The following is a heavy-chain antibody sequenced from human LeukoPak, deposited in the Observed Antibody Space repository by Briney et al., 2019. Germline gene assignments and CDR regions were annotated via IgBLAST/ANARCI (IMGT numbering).Heavy chain of an antibody. CDR2: ISSSGSTI. D-gene: IGHD2-2*01. CDR1: GFTFSSYE. V-gene: IGHV3-48*03. Sequence: PGGSLRLSCAASGFTFSSYEMNWVRQAPGKGLEWVSYISSSGSTIYYADSVKGRFTISRDNAKNSLYLQMNSLRAEDTAVYYCARGGWAAAMDGDYWGQGTLVTVSS. CDR3: ARGGWAAAMDGDY. J-gene: IGHJ4*02.